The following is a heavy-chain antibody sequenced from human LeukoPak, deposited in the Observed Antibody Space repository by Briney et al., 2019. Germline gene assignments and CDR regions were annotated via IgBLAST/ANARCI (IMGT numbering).Heavy chain of an antibody. CDR3: ARASRLGELSLGY. CDR1: GGSISTYY. V-gene: IGHV4-59*12. CDR2: VDYSGST. Sequence: SETLSLTCSVSGGSISTYYWSWIRQPPGKGLEWIGYVDYSGSTNYNPSLKSRVTILVDTSKNQFSLKLSSVTAADTAVYYCARASRLGELSLGYWGQGTLVTVSS. J-gene: IGHJ4*02. D-gene: IGHD3-16*02.